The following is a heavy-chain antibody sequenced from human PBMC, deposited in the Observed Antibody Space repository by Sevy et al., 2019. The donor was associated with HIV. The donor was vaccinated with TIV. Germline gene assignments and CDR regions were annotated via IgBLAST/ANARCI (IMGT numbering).Heavy chain of an antibody. Sequence: GGSLRLSCTASGFTFSNAWMNWVRQAPGKGLEWVGRIKSQSDGGTIDYAAPVKGRFTISRDDSKNTLFLQMNSLRSEDTAVYYCATKGGFWSGYQYFDSWGPGTLVTVSS. CDR3: ATKGGFWSGYQYFDS. CDR1: GFTFSNAW. J-gene: IGHJ4*02. D-gene: IGHD3-3*01. CDR2: IKSQSDGGTI. V-gene: IGHV3-15*07.